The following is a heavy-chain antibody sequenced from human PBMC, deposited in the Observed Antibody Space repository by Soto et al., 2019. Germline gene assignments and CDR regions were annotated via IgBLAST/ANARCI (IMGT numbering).Heavy chain of an antibody. CDR3: AREHRYCSSTSCYYGMDV. Sequence: GGSLRLSCAASGFTFSSYAMYWVRQAPGKGLEWMAFISHDGNNTYYADSVKGRFSISRDNSKNTLYLQMNSLRTEDTAMFYCAREHRYCSSTSCYYGMDVWGQGTTVTAP. J-gene: IGHJ6*02. CDR1: GFTFSSYA. D-gene: IGHD2-2*01. V-gene: IGHV3-30-3*01. CDR2: ISHDGNNT.